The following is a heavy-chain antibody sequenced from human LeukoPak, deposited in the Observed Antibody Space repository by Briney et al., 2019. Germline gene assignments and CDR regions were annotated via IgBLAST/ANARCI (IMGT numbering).Heavy chain of an antibody. CDR2: IIPIFGTA. CDR1: GGTFSSYA. D-gene: IGHD3/OR15-3a*01. V-gene: IGHV1-69*05. J-gene: IGHJ4*02. Sequence: SVKVSCKASGGTFSSYAISWVRQAPGQGLEWMGGIIPIFGTANYAQKFQGRVTITTDESTSTAYMELSSLRSEDTAVYYCARVDLEWNYFNYWGQGTLVTVSS. CDR3: ARVDLEWNYFNY.